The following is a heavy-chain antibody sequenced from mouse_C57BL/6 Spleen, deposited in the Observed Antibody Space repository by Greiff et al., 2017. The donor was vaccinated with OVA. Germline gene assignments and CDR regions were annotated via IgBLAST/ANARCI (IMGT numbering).Heavy chain of an antibody. J-gene: IGHJ2*01. Sequence: VQLQQSGAELVRPGTSVKVSCKASGYAFTNYLIEWVKQRPGQGLEWIGVINPGSGGTNYNEKFKGKATLTADKSSSTAYMQLSSLTSEDSAVYFCARYGNYPDYWGKGTTLTVSS. D-gene: IGHD2-1*01. CDR3: ARYGNYPDY. CDR1: GYAFTNYL. V-gene: IGHV1-54*01. CDR2: INPGSGGT.